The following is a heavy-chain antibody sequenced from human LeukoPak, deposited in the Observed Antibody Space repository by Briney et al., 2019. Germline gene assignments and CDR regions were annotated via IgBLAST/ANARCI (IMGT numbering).Heavy chain of an antibody. CDR1: GFTFSGSA. J-gene: IGHJ4*02. CDR2: IRTKVNSYAT. D-gene: IGHD3/OR15-3a*01. CDR3: SRTPNDFVGISTGG. Sequence: GGSLRLSCAASGFTFSGSAVHWVRQASGKGLEWVGRIRTKVNSYATAYAASVEGRFTISRDDSKDTAYLQMNSLKTEDTAVYYCSRTPNDFVGISTGGWGQGTLVTVSS. V-gene: IGHV3-73*01.